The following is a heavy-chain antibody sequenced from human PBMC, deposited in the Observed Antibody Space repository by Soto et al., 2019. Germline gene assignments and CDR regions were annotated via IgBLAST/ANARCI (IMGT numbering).Heavy chain of an antibody. CDR2: IFPMYGTP. J-gene: IGHJ3*02. CDR3: AIDYEYQILEFAGLDI. CDR1: GGAFSRYA. V-gene: IGHV1-69*01. Sequence: QVLLVQSGAEVKKPGSSVKVSCKASGGAFSRYAISWVRQAPGQGLEWVGGIFPMYGTPVYAQKLQGRVTLTADEATTTAYMELSGLRYEDTAFYYCAIDYEYQILEFAGLDIWGQGTMVTVSS. D-gene: IGHD5-12*01.